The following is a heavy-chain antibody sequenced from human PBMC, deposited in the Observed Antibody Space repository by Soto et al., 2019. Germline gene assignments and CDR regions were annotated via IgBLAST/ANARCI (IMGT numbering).Heavy chain of an antibody. CDR2: SRDKAQGYST. CDR3: VRAMYDTDSSGYTRCFDD. D-gene: IGHD3-22*01. V-gene: IGHV3-72*01. CDR1: GFTFSTCA. J-gene: IGHJ4*02. Sequence: GGSLRLSCVASGFTFSTCAMSWVRQAPGKGLEWVGRSRDKAQGYSTEYAASVKGRFTTSRDDSKNSVLLQMNSLKTEDTAVYYCVRAMYDTDSSGYTRCFDDWCQGTLVTVTS.